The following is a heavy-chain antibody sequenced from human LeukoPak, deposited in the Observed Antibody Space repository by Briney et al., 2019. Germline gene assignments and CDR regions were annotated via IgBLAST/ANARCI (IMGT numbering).Heavy chain of an antibody. CDR3: ARVAGGGGPRYYFDS. D-gene: IGHD3-16*01. CDR1: GGSFSGYY. V-gene: IGHV4-34*01. Sequence: SETLSLTCAVYGGSFSGYYWSWIRQPPGKGLEWIGEINHSGSTNYNPSLKSRVTISVDTSKNQFSLKLSSVTAADTAVYYCARVAGGGGPRYYFDSWGQGTLVTVSS. J-gene: IGHJ4*02. CDR2: INHSGST.